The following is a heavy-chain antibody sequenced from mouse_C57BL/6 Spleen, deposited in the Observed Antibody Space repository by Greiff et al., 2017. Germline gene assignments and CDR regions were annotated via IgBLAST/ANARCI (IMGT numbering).Heavy chain of an antibody. CDR1: GYTFTSYW. CDR3: ARGSSLNAMDY. D-gene: IGHD1-1*01. CDR2: IDPSDSYT. V-gene: IGHV1-69*01. J-gene: IGHJ4*01. Sequence: QVQLQQPGAELVMPGASVKLSCKASGYTFTSYWMHWVKQRPGQGLEWIGEIDPSDSYTNYNQKFKGKSTLTVDKSSSTAYMQLSSLTSEDSAVYYCARGSSLNAMDYWGQGTSVTVSS.